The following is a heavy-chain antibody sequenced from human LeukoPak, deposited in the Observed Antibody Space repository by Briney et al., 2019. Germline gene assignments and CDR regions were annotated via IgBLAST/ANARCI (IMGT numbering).Heavy chain of an antibody. Sequence: SETLSLTCAVYGGSFSGYYWSWIRQPPGKGLEWIGEVNHSGSTNYNPSLKSRVTISVDTSKNQFSLKLSSVTAADTAVYYCASDYSTNYWGQGTLVTVSS. CDR1: GGSFSGYY. CDR2: VNHSGST. V-gene: IGHV4-34*01. CDR3: ASDYSTNY. D-gene: IGHD4-11*01. J-gene: IGHJ4*02.